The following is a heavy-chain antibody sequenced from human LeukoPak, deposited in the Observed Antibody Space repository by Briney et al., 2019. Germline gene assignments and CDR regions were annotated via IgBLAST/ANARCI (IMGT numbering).Heavy chain of an antibody. V-gene: IGHV3-30*18. Sequence: XXRLSXXAXGFTXXSYGMHWVRQAPGKGLEWVAVISHDGSNKYYADSVKGRFTISRDNSKNTLYLQMNSLRAEDTAVYYCAKLGFDSSSDYWGQGTLVTVSS. CDR2: ISHDGSNK. CDR3: AKLGFDSSSDY. J-gene: IGHJ4*02. CDR1: GFTXXSYG. D-gene: IGHD6-6*01.